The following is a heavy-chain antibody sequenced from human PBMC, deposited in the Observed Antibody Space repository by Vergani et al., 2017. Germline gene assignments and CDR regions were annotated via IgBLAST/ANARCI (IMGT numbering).Heavy chain of an antibody. J-gene: IGHJ4*01. Sequence: EVHLAESGGGLVQPGGSRRLSCAASGFTFNFYWMNWVRQAPGKGLEWVANINQDGTKTYYVDSVKGRFFISRDNANNSLSLQMNSLRAEDTAVYYCVRDDRLLVRGVPEYWGRGTLVTVSS. CDR1: GFTFNFYW. V-gene: IGHV3-7*01. CDR3: VRDDRLLVRGVPEY. D-gene: IGHD3-10*01. CDR2: INQDGTKT.